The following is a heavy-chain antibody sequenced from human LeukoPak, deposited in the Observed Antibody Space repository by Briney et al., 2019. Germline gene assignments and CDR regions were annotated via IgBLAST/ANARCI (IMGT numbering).Heavy chain of an antibody. Sequence: GGSLRLSCAASGFTFNSYAMSWVRQAPGKGLEWVSAISGSGGSTYYADSVKGRFTISRDNFKNTLYLQMNSLRAEDTAVYYCAKGVGRGSYYLPWFDPWGQGTLVTVSS. CDR1: GFTFNSYA. CDR3: AKGVGRGSYYLPWFDP. D-gene: IGHD1-26*01. V-gene: IGHV3-23*01. CDR2: ISGSGGST. J-gene: IGHJ5*02.